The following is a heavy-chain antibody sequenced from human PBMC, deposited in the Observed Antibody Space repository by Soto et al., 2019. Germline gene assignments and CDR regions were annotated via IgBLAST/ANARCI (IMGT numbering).Heavy chain of an antibody. J-gene: IGHJ4*02. Sequence: GGSLRLSCAASVFPFSSYAMSWVRQAPGKGLEWVSAISGSGGSTYYADSVKGRFTISRDNSKNTLYLQMNSLRAEDTAVYYSAKALEPIVVVVAATPVTNYWGQGTLVTVSS. CDR2: ISGSGGST. V-gene: IGHV3-23*01. CDR1: VFPFSSYA. CDR3: AKALEPIVVVVAATPVTNY. D-gene: IGHD2-15*01.